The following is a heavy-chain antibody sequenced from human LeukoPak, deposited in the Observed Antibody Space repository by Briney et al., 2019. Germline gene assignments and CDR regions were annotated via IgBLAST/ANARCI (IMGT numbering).Heavy chain of an antibody. J-gene: IGHJ4*02. D-gene: IGHD3-22*01. CDR3: ASGDYDSSGYLDY. V-gene: IGHV4-38-2*01. Sequence: SETLSLTCAVSGYSISSGYYWGWIRQPPGKGLEWIGSIYHSGSTYYNPSLKSLVTISVDTSKNQFSLKLSSVTAADTAVYYCASGDYDSSGYLDYWGQGTLVTVSS. CDR2: IYHSGST. CDR1: GYSISSGYY.